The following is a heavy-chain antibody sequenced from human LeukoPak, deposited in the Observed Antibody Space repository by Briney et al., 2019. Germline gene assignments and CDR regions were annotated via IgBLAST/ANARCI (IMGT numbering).Heavy chain of an antibody. J-gene: IGHJ4*02. CDR1: GFTFRNYA. CDR3: ATGLEWNWFN. Sequence: GGSLRLSCTASGFTFRNYAMSWVRQAPGKGLEWVSVISGSGGSTYYADSVKGRFTITRDNSKNTLYLQMNSLRAEDTAIYYCATGLEWNWFNWGQGTLLTLFS. CDR2: ISGSGGST. V-gene: IGHV3-23*01. D-gene: IGHD1-7*01.